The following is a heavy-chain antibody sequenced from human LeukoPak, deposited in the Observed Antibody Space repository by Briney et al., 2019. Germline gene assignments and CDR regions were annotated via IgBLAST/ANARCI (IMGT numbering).Heavy chain of an antibody. D-gene: IGHD3-10*01. CDR3: ARGITMVREFDY. V-gene: IGHV3-64*01. Sequence: GGSLRLSGAASGFTFSSYAMHWVRQAPGKGLEYVSAISSNGGSTYYANSVKGRFTISRDNSKNTLHLQMGSLRAEDMAVYYCARGITMVREFDYWGQGTLVTVSS. J-gene: IGHJ4*02. CDR2: ISSNGGST. CDR1: GFTFSSYA.